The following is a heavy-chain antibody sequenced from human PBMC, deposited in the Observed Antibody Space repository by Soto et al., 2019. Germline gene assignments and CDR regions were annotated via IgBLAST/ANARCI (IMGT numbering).Heavy chain of an antibody. V-gene: IGHV4-31*03. CDR3: ARDKGGVLLKGSGIDV. J-gene: IGHJ6*02. D-gene: IGHD3-10*01. CDR2: IYRSGSA. Sequence: QVQLQESGPRLVKPSQTLSLTCTVSGDSINSHDHYWSWNRQLPGKGLEWIGHIYRSGSASYNPSLQSRLTISIDTSKNQFSLRLSSVTAADTAVYFCARDKGGVLLKGSGIDVWGQGTTVTVSS. CDR1: GDSINSHDHY.